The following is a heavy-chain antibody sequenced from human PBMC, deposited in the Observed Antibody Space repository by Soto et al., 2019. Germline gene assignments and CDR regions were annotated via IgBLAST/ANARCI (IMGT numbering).Heavy chain of an antibody. J-gene: IGHJ4*02. CDR1: GFTFSNYP. D-gene: IGHD6-19*01. Sequence: QVQLVESGGGVVQPGRSLRLSCAASGFTFSNYPLHWVRQAPGKGLEWVAVISYDGNYEYYADSVKGRFTISRDNSKNTLFLQMNSLRVDDTAVYYCARASVAGTWGNYLDYWGQGALVTVSS. CDR2: ISYDGNYE. V-gene: IGHV3-30-3*01. CDR3: ARASVAGTWGNYLDY.